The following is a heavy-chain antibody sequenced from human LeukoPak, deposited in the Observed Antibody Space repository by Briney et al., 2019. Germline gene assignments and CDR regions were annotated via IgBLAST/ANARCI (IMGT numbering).Heavy chain of an antibody. V-gene: IGHV1-18*01. J-gene: IGHJ4*02. CDR2: ISAYNGNT. Sequence: ASVKVSYKASGYTFTSYGISWVRQAPGQGLEWMGWISAYNGNTNYAQKLQGRVTMTTDTSTSTAYMELRSLRSDDTAVYYCARDPSYVWGSYRYKPLDYWGQGTLVTVSS. D-gene: IGHD3-16*02. CDR1: GYTFTSYG. CDR3: ARDPSYVWGSYRYKPLDY.